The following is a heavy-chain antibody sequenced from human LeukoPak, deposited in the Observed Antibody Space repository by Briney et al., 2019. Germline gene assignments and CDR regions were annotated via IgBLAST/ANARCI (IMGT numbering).Heavy chain of an antibody. J-gene: IGHJ4*02. Sequence: RGESLKISCQRPEYSFTNYWIAWVRQMPGKGLEWMRIIYPGDSDNRYSPSFQGQVTISADKSISTAYLQWSSLKASDTAMYYCARHKGVSPPDYWGQGTLVTVSS. CDR2: IYPGDSDN. V-gene: IGHV5-51*01. CDR1: EYSFTNYW. CDR3: ARHKGVSPPDY.